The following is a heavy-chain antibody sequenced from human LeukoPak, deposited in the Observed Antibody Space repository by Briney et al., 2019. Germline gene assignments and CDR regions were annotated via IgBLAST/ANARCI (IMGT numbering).Heavy chain of an antibody. CDR2: INHSGST. V-gene: IGHV4-34*01. CDR1: GGSFSGYY. CDR3: ARGGDTMVRGRKLDY. J-gene: IGHJ4*02. D-gene: IGHD3-10*01. Sequence: PSETLSLTCAVYGGSFSGYYWSWIRQPPGKGLEWIGEINHSGSTNYNPSLKSRVTISVDTSKNQFSLKLSSVTAADTAVYYCARGGDTMVRGRKLDYWGQGTLVTVSS.